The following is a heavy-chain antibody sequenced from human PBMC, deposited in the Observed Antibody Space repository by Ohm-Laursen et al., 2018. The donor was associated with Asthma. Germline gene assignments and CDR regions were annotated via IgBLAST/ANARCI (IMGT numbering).Heavy chain of an antibody. V-gene: IGHV3-9*01. CDR2: ISWNSGSI. Sequence: SLRLSCAASGFTFDDYAMHWVRQAPGKGLEWVSGISWNSGSIGYADSVKGRFTISRDNAKNSLYLQMNSLRAEDTAVYYCARGTDGMDVWGQGTTVTVSS. J-gene: IGHJ6*02. CDR1: GFTFDDYA. CDR3: ARGTDGMDV.